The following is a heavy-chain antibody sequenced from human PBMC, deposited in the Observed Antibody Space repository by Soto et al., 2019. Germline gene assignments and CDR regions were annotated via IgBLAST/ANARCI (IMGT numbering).Heavy chain of an antibody. V-gene: IGHV1-2*04. J-gene: IGHJ4*02. CDR1: GYTFTGYY. D-gene: IGHD1-26*01. Sequence: ASVKVSCKASGYTFTGYYMHWVRQAPGQGLEWMGWINPNSGGTNYAQKFQGWVTMTRATSISTAYMELSSIRSEDTAVYYSARNKALSRRATGYFDYWGQGTVVTVSS. CDR2: INPNSGGT. CDR3: ARNKALSRRATGYFDY.